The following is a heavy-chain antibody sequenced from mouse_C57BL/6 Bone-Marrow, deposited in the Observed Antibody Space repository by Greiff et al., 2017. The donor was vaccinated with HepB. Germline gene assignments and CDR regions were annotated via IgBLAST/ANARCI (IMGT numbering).Heavy chain of an antibody. CDR3: ARDGYSYYFDY. Sequence: ESGPGLAKPSQSLSLTCSVTGYSITSGYYWNWIRQFPGNKLEWMGYISYDGSNNYNPSLKNRISITRDTSKNQFFLKLNSVTTEDTATYYCARDGYSYYFDYWGQGTTLTVSS. J-gene: IGHJ2*01. CDR1: GYSITSGYY. D-gene: IGHD2-3*01. CDR2: ISYDGSN. V-gene: IGHV3-6*01.